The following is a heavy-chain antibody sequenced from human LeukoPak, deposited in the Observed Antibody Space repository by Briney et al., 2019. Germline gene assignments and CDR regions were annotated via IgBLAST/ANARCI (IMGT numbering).Heavy chain of an antibody. Sequence: GGSLRLSCVVSGFTLNRCWMNWVRQAPGKGLEWVAHINPDGRDTYYVDSAKGRFTISRDNAQNSMYLQMNSLRVEDTAVYYCTSWGDTTAEYFQRWGQGTLVTVSS. CDR3: TSWGDTTAEYFQR. D-gene: IGHD2-21*02. CDR1: GFTLNRCW. CDR2: INPDGRDT. J-gene: IGHJ1*01. V-gene: IGHV3-7*01.